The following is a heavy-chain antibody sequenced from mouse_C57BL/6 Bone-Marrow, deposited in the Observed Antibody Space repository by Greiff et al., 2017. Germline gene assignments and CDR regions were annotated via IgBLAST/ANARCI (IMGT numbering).Heavy chain of an antibody. CDR2: ISDGGSYT. Sequence: EVKLVESGGGLVKPGGSLKLSCAASGFTFSSYAMSWVRQTPEKRLEWVATISDGGSYTYYPDNVKGRFTISRDNAKNNLYLQMSQLKSEDTAMYYCARSPSIYYDYGGFAYWGQGTLVTVSA. D-gene: IGHD2-4*01. CDR3: ARSPSIYYDYGGFAY. V-gene: IGHV5-4*03. J-gene: IGHJ3*01. CDR1: GFTFSSYA.